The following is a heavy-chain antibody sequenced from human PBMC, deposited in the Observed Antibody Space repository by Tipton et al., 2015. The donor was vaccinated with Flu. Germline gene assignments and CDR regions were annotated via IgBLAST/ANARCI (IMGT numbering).Heavy chain of an antibody. CDR2: IIPLFHTT. J-gene: IGHJ6*02. V-gene: IGHV1-69*01. CDR1: GVTFSNYA. Sequence: QLVQSGAEVKKPGSSVKVSCKASGVTFSNYAISWVRQAPGQGIEWMGGIIPLFHTTKYAQKFQGRVTITADESTSTAYMELSSLRSEDTAVYYCARDHGYTYATYNYYYYGMDVRGQGTSVTVSS. CDR3: ARDHGYTYATYNYYYYGMDV. D-gene: IGHD5-18*01.